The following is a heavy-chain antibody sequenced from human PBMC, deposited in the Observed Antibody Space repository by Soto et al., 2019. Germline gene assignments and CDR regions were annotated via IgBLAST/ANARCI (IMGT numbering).Heavy chain of an antibody. CDR1: GFTFSYYG. CDR2: IWYDGSNK. J-gene: IGHJ6*02. D-gene: IGHD5-18*01. V-gene: IGHV3-33*01. Sequence: QVQLVESGGGVVQPGRSLRLSCAASGFTFSYYGMHWVRQAPGKGLEWVAVIWYDGSNKFYADSVKGRFTISRDNSKNPLFLQMNSLRDEDTAVYYCARDRGSYGYYYGMDVWGQGTTVTVSS. CDR3: ARDRGSYGYYYGMDV.